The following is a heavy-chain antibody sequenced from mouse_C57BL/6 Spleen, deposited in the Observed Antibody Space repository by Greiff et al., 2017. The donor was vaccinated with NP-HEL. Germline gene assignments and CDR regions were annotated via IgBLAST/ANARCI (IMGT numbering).Heavy chain of an antibody. J-gene: IGHJ4*01. CDR2: IDPSDSYT. D-gene: IGHD1-1*01. CDR3: ARPHYYGSSFYAMDY. Sequence: QVQLQQPGAELVRPGTSVKLSCKASGYTFTSYWMHWVKQRPGQGLEWIGVIDPSDSYTNYNQKFKGKATLTVDTSSSTAYMQLSSLTSEDSAVYYCARPHYYGSSFYAMDYWGQGTSVTVSS. V-gene: IGHV1-59*01. CDR1: GYTFTSYW.